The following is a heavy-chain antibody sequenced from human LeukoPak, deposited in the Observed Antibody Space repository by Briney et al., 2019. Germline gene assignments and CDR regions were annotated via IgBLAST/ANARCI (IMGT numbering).Heavy chain of an antibody. CDR1: GFSLSTSGVG. Sequence: SGPTLVKPTQTLTLTCTFSGFSLSTSGVGVGWIRQPPGKALEWLALLYWDDDKRYSPSLKNRLTISKDSSTSPVVLTMTNMDPVDTATYYCVHDIPRGEGFQHWGQGTLVTVSS. CDR3: VHDIPRGEGFQH. D-gene: IGHD2-2*01. CDR2: LYWDDDK. V-gene: IGHV2-5*02. J-gene: IGHJ1*01.